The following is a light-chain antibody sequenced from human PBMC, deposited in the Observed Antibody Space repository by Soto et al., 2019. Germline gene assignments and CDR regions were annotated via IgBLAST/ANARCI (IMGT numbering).Light chain of an antibody. CDR1: QGISSW. CDR3: QQSYSTPRVT. Sequence: DIQMTQSASSVSASLGDRVTITCAASQGISSWLAWYQQKPGKAPKLLIYAASSLQSGVPSRFSGSGSATEFTLTISSLQPEDFATYYCQQSYSTPRVTFGQGTRLEIK. CDR2: AAS. J-gene: IGKJ5*01. V-gene: IGKV1-12*01.